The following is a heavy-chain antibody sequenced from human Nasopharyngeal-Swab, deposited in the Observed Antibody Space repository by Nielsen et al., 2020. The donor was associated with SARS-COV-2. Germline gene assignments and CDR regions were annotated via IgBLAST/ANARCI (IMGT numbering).Heavy chain of an antibody. J-gene: IGHJ6*03. CDR1: GGSISSYY. CDR2: IYYSGST. CDR3: ASLAWDYYYMDV. V-gene: IGHV4-59*01. D-gene: IGHD7-27*01. Sequence: GSLRLSCTVSGGSISSYYWSWIRQPPGKGLEWIGYIYYSGSTNYNPSLKSRVTISVDTSKNQFSLKLSSVTAADTAVYYCASLAWDYYYMDVWGKGTTVTVSS.